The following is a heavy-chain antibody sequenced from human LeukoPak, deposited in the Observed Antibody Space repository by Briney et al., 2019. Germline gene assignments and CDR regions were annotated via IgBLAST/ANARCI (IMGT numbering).Heavy chain of an antibody. J-gene: IGHJ6*02. CDR1: GGTFSSYA. D-gene: IGHD6-6*01. CDR2: IILILGIA. V-gene: IGHV1-69*04. Sequence: ASVKVSCKASGGTFSSYAISWVRQAPGQGLEWMGRIILILGIANYAQKFQGRVTITADKSTSTAYMELSSLRSEDTAVYYCARDRPRSYYGMDVWGQGTTVTVSS. CDR3: ARDRPRSYYGMDV.